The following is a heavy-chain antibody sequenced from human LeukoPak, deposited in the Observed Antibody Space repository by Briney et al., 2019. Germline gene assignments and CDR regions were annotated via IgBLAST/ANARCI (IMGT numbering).Heavy chain of an antibody. D-gene: IGHD1-26*01. CDR3: ARQVGSGGYARFDS. V-gene: IGHV1-46*01. CDR2: INPSGGST. J-gene: IGHJ5*01. Sequence: ASVKVSCKASGYTFTSYYMHWVRQAPGQGLEWMGIINPSGGSTSYAQKFQGRVTMTRDTSTSTVYMELSSLKASDTAMYYCARQVGSGGYARFDSWGQGTLVTVSS. CDR1: GYTFTSYY.